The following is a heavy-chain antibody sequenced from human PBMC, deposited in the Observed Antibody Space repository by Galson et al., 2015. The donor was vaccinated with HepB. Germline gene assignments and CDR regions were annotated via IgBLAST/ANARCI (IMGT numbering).Heavy chain of an antibody. CDR1: GYTFTSYG. CDR2: ISAYNGNT. V-gene: IGHV1-18*04. J-gene: IGHJ5*02. Sequence: SVKVSCKASGYTFTSYGIIWVRQAPGKGLEWMGWISAYNGNTNYAQKLQGRVTMTTDTSTSTAYMELRSLRSDDTAVYYCARDPGDYGGNSEVVGWFDPWGQGTLVTVSS. CDR3: ARDPGDYGGNSEVVGWFDP. D-gene: IGHD4-23*01.